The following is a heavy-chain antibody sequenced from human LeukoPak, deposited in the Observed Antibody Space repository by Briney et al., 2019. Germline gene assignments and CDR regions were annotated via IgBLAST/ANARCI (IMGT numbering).Heavy chain of an antibody. CDR1: GFAFDMYS. CDR3: ARDRQYSGHDPWSGFDS. V-gene: IGHV3-21*06. CDR2: IGISVLT. J-gene: IGHJ4*02. D-gene: IGHD5-12*01. Sequence: GGSLRLSCAASGFAFDMYSINWVRQAPGKGLEWVSTIGISVLTYYTDSVRGRFTISRDSPKNSIYLQMNSLRAEDTAVYYCARDRQYSGHDPWSGFDSWGQGTLVTVSS.